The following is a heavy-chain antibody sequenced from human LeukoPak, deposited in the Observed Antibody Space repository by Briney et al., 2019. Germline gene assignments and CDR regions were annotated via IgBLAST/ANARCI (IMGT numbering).Heavy chain of an antibody. CDR1: GFTFSSYS. CDR3: ARDYEQWLVHYYYYGMDV. J-gene: IGHJ6*02. V-gene: IGHV3-48*04. CDR2: ISSSSSTI. Sequence: GGSLRLSCAASGFTFSSYSMNWVRQAPGKGLEWVSYISSSSSTIYYADSVKGRFTISRDNAKNSLYLQMNSLRAEDTAVYYCARDYEQWLVHYYYYGMDVWGQGTTVTVSS. D-gene: IGHD6-19*01.